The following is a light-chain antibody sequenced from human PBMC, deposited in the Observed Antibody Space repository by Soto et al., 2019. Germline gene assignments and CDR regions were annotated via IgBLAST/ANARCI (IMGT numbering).Light chain of an antibody. CDR1: QFVSTR. V-gene: IGKV3-15*01. CDR3: QEYFQWLPGM. CDR2: DAY. Sequence: EIVVTQSPATLSASPGERVTLTCRASQFVSTRLAWYQQRPGQVPRLLIYDAYTRALGISARFSGSGSGTEFTLTISSLQSEDFALYYCQEYFQWLPGMFGPGTKVDIK. J-gene: IGKJ1*01.